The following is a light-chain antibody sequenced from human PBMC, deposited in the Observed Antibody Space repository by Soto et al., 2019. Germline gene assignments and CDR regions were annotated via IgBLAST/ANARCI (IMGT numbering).Light chain of an antibody. CDR2: GVS. V-gene: IGLV2-14*01. J-gene: IGLJ1*01. CDR1: SSDVGSYNY. CDR3: SSYTSSSTLA. Sequence: QSALTQPASVSGSPGQSITISCTGTSSDVGSYNYVSWYQQHPGKAPKLMIFGVSYRPSGVSNRFSGSKSGNTASLTISGLQAEDEADYYCSSYTSSSTLAFGTGTKLTVL.